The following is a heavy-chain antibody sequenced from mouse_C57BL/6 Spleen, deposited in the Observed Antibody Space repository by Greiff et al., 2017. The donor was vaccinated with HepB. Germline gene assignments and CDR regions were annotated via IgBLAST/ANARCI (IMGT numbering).Heavy chain of an antibody. CDR1: GYTFTDYY. CDR3: ARRLGNYYGSSYYFDY. D-gene: IGHD1-1*01. Sequence: EVQLQQSGPELVKPGASVKISCKASGYTFTDYYMNWVKQSHGKSLEWIGDINPNNGGTSYNQKFKGKATLTVDKSSSTAYMELRSLTSEDSAVYYCARRLGNYYGSSYYFDYWGQGTTLTVSS. CDR2: INPNNGGT. J-gene: IGHJ2*01. V-gene: IGHV1-26*01.